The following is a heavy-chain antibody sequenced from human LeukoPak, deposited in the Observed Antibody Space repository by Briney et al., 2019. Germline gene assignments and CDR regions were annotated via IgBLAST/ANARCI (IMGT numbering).Heavy chain of an antibody. CDR1: GFTFDDYC. D-gene: IGHD6-13*01. J-gene: IGHJ4*02. CDR2: ISWKSARV. V-gene: IGHV3-9*01. Sequence: ARSLTLSCEASGFTFDDYCMHWVRQAPGKGLEWVSTISWKSARVGYVDSVKGRVTISRDNAKKTLYLQMNSVKPEDTALYYCAKDYGYSSSWYDYWGQGTLVTVSS. CDR3: AKDYGYSSSWYDY.